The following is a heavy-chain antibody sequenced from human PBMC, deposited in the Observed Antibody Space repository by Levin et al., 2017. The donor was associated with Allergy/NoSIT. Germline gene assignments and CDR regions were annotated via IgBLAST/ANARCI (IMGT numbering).Heavy chain of an antibody. V-gene: IGHV3-74*01. CDR3: AFGTGNFFDY. J-gene: IGHJ4*02. Sequence: PGGSLRLPCAASGFAFSSYWMHWVRQAPGKGLVWVSQIKSDGSSTIYADSVTGRFTISRDNAKSTLYLQMNSLSAEDTALYYCAFGTGNFFDYWGQGTLVTVSS. D-gene: IGHD1-1*01. CDR1: GFAFSSYW. CDR2: IKSDGSST.